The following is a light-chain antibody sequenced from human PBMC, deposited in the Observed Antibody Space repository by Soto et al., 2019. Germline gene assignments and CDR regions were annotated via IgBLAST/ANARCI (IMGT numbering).Light chain of an antibody. J-gene: IGKJ4*01. CDR2: DAS. Sequence: DIQMTQSPSTLSASVGDRVTITCRASQSISSRLAWYQQKPGKAPKILIYDASNLESVVPSRFSGGGSGTEFTLTISSLQPDDFATYYCQQYNSYSLTFGGGTKVEIK. CDR3: QQYNSYSLT. V-gene: IGKV1-5*01. CDR1: QSISSR.